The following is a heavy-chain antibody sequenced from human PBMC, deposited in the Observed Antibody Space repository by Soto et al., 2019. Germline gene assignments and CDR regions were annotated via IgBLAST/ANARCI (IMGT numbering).Heavy chain of an antibody. CDR1: GFTFNTYG. CDR3: AKDVAIRGDGQPYNSYDP. J-gene: IGHJ5*02. CDR2: VSGSGGDT. V-gene: IGHV3-23*01. Sequence: EVQLSESGGGLVQPGGSLRLSCAASGFTFNTYGMSWVRQAPGKGLEWVSVVSGSGGDTFYADSVKGRFSISRDNSRNTLYLQINSLRGEDTAIYYCAKDVAIRGDGQPYNSYDPWGQGTLVTVSS. D-gene: IGHD3-10*01.